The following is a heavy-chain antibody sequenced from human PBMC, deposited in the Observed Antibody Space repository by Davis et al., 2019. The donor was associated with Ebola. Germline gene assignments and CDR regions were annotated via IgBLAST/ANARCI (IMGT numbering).Heavy chain of an antibody. CDR2: INPNSGGT. CDR3: ARDMGSTVGFIMQTDY. J-gene: IGHJ4*02. Sequence: ASVKVSCKASGYTFTGYYMHWVRQAPGQGLEWMGWINPNSGGTDSAQKFQGWVTMTRDTSVSAVYLGLRNLKSDDTAVYYCARDMGSTVGFIMQTDYWGQGTLVTVSS. V-gene: IGHV1-2*04. D-gene: IGHD1-1*01. CDR1: GYTFTGYY.